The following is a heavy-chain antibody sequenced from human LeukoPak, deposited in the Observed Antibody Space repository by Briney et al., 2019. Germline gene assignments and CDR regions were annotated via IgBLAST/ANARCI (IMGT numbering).Heavy chain of an antibody. CDR3: ARDLVPKASGYYGMDV. CDR2: ISSSSSTI. J-gene: IGHJ6*02. V-gene: IGHV3-48*01. Sequence: GGSLRLSCAASGFTFSSYSMNWVRQAPGKGLEWVSYISSSSSTIYYVDSVKGRFTISRDNAKNSLYLQMNSLRAEDTAVYYCARDLVPKASGYYGMDVWGQGTTVTVSS. D-gene: IGHD3-10*01. CDR1: GFTFSSYS.